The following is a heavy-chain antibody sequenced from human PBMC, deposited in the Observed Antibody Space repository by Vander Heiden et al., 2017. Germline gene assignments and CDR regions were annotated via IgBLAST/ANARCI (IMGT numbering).Heavy chain of an antibody. D-gene: IGHD3-10*01. CDR1: GFPFSTYS. Sequence: EVQLVESGGGLVKPGGSLRLSCAASGFPFSTYSMNWVRQAPGKGLEWVSSISSSSSYIYYADSVKGRFTISRDNAKNSLYLQMNSLRAEETAVYYCARDKDPYYYGSGKGWFDPWGQGTLVTVSS. CDR3: ARDKDPYYYGSGKGWFDP. V-gene: IGHV3-21*01. CDR2: ISSSSSYI. J-gene: IGHJ5*02.